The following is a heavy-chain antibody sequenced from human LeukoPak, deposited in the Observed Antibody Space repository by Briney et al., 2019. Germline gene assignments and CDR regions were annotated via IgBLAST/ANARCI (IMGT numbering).Heavy chain of an antibody. CDR3: ARVRVPAAMFYYYMDV. J-gene: IGHJ6*03. CDR1: GYTFTSYG. Sequence: GASVKVSCKASGYTFTSYGISWVRQAPGQGLEWMGWISAYSCNTNYAQKLQGRVTMTTDTSTSTAYMEMRSLRSDDTAVYYCARVRVPAAMFYYYMDVWGKGTTVTVSS. V-gene: IGHV1-18*01. D-gene: IGHD2-2*01. CDR2: ISAYSCNT.